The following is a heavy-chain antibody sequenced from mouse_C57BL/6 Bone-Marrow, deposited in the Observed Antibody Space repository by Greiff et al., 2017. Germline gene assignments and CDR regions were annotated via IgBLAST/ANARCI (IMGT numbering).Heavy chain of an antibody. V-gene: IGHV1-87*01. CDR1: YTFSRRVH. CDR2: GQGLEWIG. J-gene: IGHJ1*03. D-gene: IGHD2-3*01. CDR3: SEDSAVYYCAVDGYYTYWYFDV. Sequence: VQLQQSGPELARPWASVKISCQAFYTFSRRVHFAIRDTNYWMQWVKQRPGQGLEWIGAIYPGNGDTSYNQKFKGTATLTADKSSRTAYMQLSSLTSEDSAVYYCAVDGYYTYWYFDVWGTGTTVTVSS.